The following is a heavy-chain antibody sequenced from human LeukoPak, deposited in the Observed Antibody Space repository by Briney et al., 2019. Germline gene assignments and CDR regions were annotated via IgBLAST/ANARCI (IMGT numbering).Heavy chain of an antibody. J-gene: IGHJ4*02. V-gene: IGHV3-21*06. CDR1: GLTLSTSG. D-gene: IGHD1-14*01. CDR2: SGATGFDR. Sequence: PGGSLRLSCTTSGLTLSTSGFNCARHAPGKGLEGVASSGATGFDRYHAASIKGRFTNSRDNANNFLYLQMDSLRAEDTAVYYCATETNGRHYDYWGQGTLLTVSS. CDR3: ATETNGRHYDY.